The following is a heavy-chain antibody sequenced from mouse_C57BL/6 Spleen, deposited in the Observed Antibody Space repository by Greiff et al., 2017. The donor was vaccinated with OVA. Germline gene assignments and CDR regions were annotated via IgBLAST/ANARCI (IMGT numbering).Heavy chain of an antibody. V-gene: IGHV1-82*01. Sequence: QVQLQQSGPELVKPGASVKISCKASGYAFSSSWMNWVKQRPGKGLEWIGRIYPGDGDTNYNGKFKGKATLTADKSSSTAYMQLSSLKSEDSAYFFCGVNYGNSGAMEYWGQGTSVTVAA. D-gene: IGHD2-1*01. CDR3: GVNYGNSGAMEY. CDR1: GYAFSSSW. CDR2: IYPGDGDT. J-gene: IGHJ4*01.